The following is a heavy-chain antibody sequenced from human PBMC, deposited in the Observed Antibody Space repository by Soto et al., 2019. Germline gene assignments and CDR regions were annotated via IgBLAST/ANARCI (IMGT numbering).Heavy chain of an antibody. D-gene: IGHD6-6*01. J-gene: IGHJ4*02. CDR1: GYTFTGYY. Sequence: ASVKVSCKASGYTFTGYYMHWVRQAPGQGLQWMGWINPNSGGTNYAQKFQGRVTMTRDTSISTAYMELSRLRSDATPVYYCASAGGEYSSSPTFDYWGQGTLVTVSS. CDR2: INPNSGGT. CDR3: ASAGGEYSSSPTFDY. V-gene: IGHV1-2*02.